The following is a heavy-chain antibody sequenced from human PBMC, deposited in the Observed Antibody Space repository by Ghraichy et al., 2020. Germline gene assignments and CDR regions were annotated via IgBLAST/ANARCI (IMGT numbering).Heavy chain of an antibody. Sequence: SETLSLTCTVSGGSISSSSYYWGWIRQPPGKGLEWIGSIYYSGITYYNPSLKSRVTISVDTSKNQFSLKLSSVTAADTAVYYCARHPRAMSRDYGHWYFGLWGRGTLVTGSS. CDR3: ARHPRAMSRDYGHWYFGL. V-gene: IGHV4-39*01. CDR2: IYYSGIT. CDR1: GGSISSSSYY. D-gene: IGHD4-17*01. J-gene: IGHJ2*01.